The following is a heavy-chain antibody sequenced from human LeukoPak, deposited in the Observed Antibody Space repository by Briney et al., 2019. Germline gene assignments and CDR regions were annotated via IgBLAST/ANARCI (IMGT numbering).Heavy chain of an antibody. CDR3: AKNSGCYFPPITTIDY. CDR2: ISWNSGSI. CDR1: GFTFDDYA. Sequence: GRSLRLSCAASGFTFDDYATHWVRQAPGKGLEWVSGISWNSGSIGYADSVKGRFTISRDNAKNSLYLQMNSLRAEDTALYYCAKNSGCYFPPITTIDYWGQGTLVTVSS. J-gene: IGHJ4*02. D-gene: IGHD1-26*01. V-gene: IGHV3-9*01.